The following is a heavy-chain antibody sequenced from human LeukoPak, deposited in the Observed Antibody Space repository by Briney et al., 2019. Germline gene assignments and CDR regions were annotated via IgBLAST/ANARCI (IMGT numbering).Heavy chain of an antibody. J-gene: IGHJ4*02. CDR2: IIPIFGTA. CDR3: ARSSIIAAAGPYYFDY. D-gene: IGHD6-13*01. Sequence: ASVKVSCKAAGYTFTYYYIHWVRQAPGQGLEWMGGIIPIFGTANYAQKFQGRVTITADKSTSTAYMELSSLRSEDTAVYYCARSSIIAAAGPYYFDYWGQGTLVTVSS. V-gene: IGHV1-69*06. CDR1: GYTFTYYY.